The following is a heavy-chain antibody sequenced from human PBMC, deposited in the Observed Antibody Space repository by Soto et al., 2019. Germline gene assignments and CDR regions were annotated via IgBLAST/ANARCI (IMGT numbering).Heavy chain of an antibody. CDR3: ARHGAVDISMVTRYYYYVMDV. D-gene: IGHD5-18*01. Sequence: GESLKISCKGSGYSFTSYWIGWVRQMPGKGLEWMGIIYPGDSDTRYSPSFQGQVTVSADKSISTAYLQWSSLKASDTAMYYCARHGAVDISMVTRYYYYVMDVWGKGTTVTVSS. CDR1: GYSFTSYW. CDR2: IYPGDSDT. V-gene: IGHV5-51*01. J-gene: IGHJ6*04.